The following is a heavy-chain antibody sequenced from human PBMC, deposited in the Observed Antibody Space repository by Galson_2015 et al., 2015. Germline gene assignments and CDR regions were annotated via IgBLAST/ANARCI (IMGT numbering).Heavy chain of an antibody. J-gene: IGHJ4*02. CDR1: GFTFSSYG. Sequence: SLRLSCAASGFTFSSYGMHWVRQAPGKGLEWVAVISYDGSNKYYADSVKGRFTISRDNSKNTLYLQMNSLRAEDTAVYYCARKRHGDYVAEDYGGQGTLVTVSS. D-gene: IGHD4-17*01. CDR2: ISYDGSNK. CDR3: ARKRHGDYVAEDY. V-gene: IGHV3-30*03.